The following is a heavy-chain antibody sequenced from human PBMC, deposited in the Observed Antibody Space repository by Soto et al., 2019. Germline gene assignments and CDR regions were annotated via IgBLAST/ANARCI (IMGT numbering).Heavy chain of an antibody. Sequence: LVESGGALVKPGGSLRLSCEASGFIFRDWFMSWIRQAPGKGLEWISYISKDSGRATRYADSVKGRFTISRDNAEITLVRQLTNLTVEDTAVYYCAIETWAHPDSWGQGSLVTDSA. CDR1: GFIFRDWF. CDR3: AIETWAHPDS. D-gene: IGHD7-27*01. CDR2: ISKDSGRAT. J-gene: IGHJ4*02. V-gene: IGHV3-11*01.